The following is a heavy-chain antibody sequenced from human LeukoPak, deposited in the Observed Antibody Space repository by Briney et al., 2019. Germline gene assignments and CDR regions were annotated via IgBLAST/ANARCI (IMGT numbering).Heavy chain of an antibody. D-gene: IGHD5-12*01. CDR3: AKDRVAHFFYWYFDL. J-gene: IGHJ2*01. CDR1: GFTFSSYA. CDR2: IGGSDGYRT. Sequence: GGSLRLSCAASGFTFSSYAMSWVRQAPGKGLEWVSAIGGSDGYRTYYADTVKGRFTISRDNSKNTLYLQVNSLRAEDTAVYYCAKDRVAHFFYWYFDLWGRGTLVTVSS. V-gene: IGHV3-23*01.